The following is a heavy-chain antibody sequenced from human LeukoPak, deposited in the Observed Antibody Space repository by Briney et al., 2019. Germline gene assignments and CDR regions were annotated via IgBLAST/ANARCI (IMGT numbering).Heavy chain of an antibody. CDR1: RCAGKRCS. CDR2: TSGSGGST. J-gene: IGHJ6*02. D-gene: IGHD6-19*01. V-gene: IGHV3-23*01. Sequence: VWSLTRSSPTARCAGKRCSFRWFPHPPGKELEWFSATSGSGGSTYSAESVRGRFNISRDNSKNTLYLQTNSLRAEDTAVYYCAKGRLSGVVVAGYGMDVWGQGTTITVS. CDR3: AKGRLSGVVVAGYGMDV.